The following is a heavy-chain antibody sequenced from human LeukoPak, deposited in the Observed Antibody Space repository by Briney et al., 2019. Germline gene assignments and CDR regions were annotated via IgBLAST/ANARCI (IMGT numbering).Heavy chain of an antibody. CDR2: MNPNSGNT. CDR3: ARVGSVYYYYYGMDV. V-gene: IGHV1-8*01. CDR1: GYTFTSYD. J-gene: IGHJ6*02. Sequence: ASVKVSCKASGYTFTSYDINWVRQATGQGLEWMGWMNPNSGNTGYAQKFRGRVTMTRNTSISTAYMELSSLRSEDTAVYYCARVGSVYYYYYGMDVWGQGTTVTVSS.